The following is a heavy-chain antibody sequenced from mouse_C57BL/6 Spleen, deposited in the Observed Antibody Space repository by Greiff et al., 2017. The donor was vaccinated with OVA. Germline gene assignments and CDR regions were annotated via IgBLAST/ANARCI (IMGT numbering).Heavy chain of an antibody. D-gene: IGHD2-5*01. V-gene: IGHV1-52*01. J-gene: IGHJ2*01. CDR3: ARWGYSNYPDY. CDR2: IDPSDSET. Sequence: VQLQQPGAELVRPGSSVKLSCKASGYTFTSYWMHWVKQRPIQGLEWIGNIDPSDSETHYNQKFKDKATLTVDKSSSTAYMQLSSLTSEDSAVYYCARWGYSNYPDYLGQGTTLTVSS. CDR1: GYTFTSYW.